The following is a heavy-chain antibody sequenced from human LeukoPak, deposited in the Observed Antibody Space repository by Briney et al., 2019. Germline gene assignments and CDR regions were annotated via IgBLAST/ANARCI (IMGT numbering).Heavy chain of an antibody. Sequence: SVKVSCKASGGTFSSYAISWVRQAPGQGLEWMGGIIPIFGTANYAQKFQGRVTITADESTSTAYMELSSLRSEDTAVYYCARAGRGYGDAFDIWGQGTMVTVSS. V-gene: IGHV1-69*13. J-gene: IGHJ3*02. D-gene: IGHD5-12*01. CDR3: ARAGRGYGDAFDI. CDR1: GGTFSSYA. CDR2: IIPIFGTA.